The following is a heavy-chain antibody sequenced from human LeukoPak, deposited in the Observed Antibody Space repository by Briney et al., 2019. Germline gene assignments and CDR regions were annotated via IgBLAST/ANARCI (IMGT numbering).Heavy chain of an antibody. Sequence: ASVKVSCKASGYTFTSYAMHWVRQAPGQRLEWMGWINAGNGNTKYSQKFQGRVTMTRNTSMSTAYMELSSLRSEDTAVYYCARENRKNYYGSRIWGQGTLVTVSS. CDR2: INAGNGNT. CDR1: GYTFTSYA. CDR3: ARENRKNYYGSRI. J-gene: IGHJ4*02. D-gene: IGHD3-10*01. V-gene: IGHV1-3*01.